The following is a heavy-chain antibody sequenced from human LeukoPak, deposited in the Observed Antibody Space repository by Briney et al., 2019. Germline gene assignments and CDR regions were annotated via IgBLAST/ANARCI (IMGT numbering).Heavy chain of an antibody. CDR1: GGSMSSSSYY. D-gene: IGHD6-19*01. CDR3: AREARSGRRNWFDP. CDR2: IYYSGST. J-gene: IGHJ5*02. Sequence: SETLSLTCTVSGGSMSSSSYYWGWIRQPPGKGLEWIGSIYYSGSTYYNPSLKSRVTISVDTSKNQFSLKLSSVTATDTAVYYCAREARSGRRNWFDPWGQGTLVTVSS. V-gene: IGHV4-39*07.